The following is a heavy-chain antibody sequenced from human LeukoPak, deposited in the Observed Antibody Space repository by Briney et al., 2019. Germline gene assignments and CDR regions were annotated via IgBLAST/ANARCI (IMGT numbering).Heavy chain of an antibody. CDR1: GYTFTSYG. Sequence: ASVKVSCKASGYTFTSYGISWLRQAGGQGRDWMGWISAYNGNTNYAQKHQGRVTMTTDTSTSTAYMELRSLRSDDTAVYYCARAPRYCGGDCYTFDYWGQGTLVTVSS. V-gene: IGHV1-18*01. D-gene: IGHD2-21*02. CDR3: ARAPRYCGGDCYTFDY. CDR2: ISAYNGNT. J-gene: IGHJ4*02.